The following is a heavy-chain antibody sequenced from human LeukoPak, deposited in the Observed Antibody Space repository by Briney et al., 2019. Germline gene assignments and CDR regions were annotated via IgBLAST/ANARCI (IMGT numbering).Heavy chain of an antibody. CDR3: AREVPYFDL. CDR1: GFTFSIYA. J-gene: IGHJ2*01. Sequence: GGSLRLSCAASGFTFSIYAMGWVRQAPGKGLEWVSAISGGGDTTYSADSGKGRFTISIDNSKNTLYLEMNSLRAEDTAVYYCAREVPYFDLWGRGTLVTVSS. CDR2: ISGGGDTT. V-gene: IGHV3-23*01.